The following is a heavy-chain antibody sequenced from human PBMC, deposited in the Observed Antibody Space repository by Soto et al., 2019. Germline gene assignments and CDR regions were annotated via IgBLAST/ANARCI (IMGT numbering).Heavy chain of an antibody. CDR1: GGSVSSGGYY. CDR3: ARRALPQCINGVCYKDGFWDY. CDR2: IYYSGTT. D-gene: IGHD2-8*01. V-gene: IGHV4-31*03. J-gene: IGHJ4*02. Sequence: QVQLQESGPGLVKPSQTLSLTCTVSGGSVSSGGYYWSWIRQHPGTGLEWIGYIYYSGTTYFNPSLKSRASISLDTSKNEFSLKLTFVTAADTAVYYCARRALPQCINGVCYKDGFWDYWGQGALVTVSS.